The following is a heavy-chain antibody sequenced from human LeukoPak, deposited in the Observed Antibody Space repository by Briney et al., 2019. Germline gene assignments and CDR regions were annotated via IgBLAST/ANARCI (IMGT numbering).Heavy chain of an antibody. CDR3: ASTPPPADYYYYYMDV. D-gene: IGHD2-15*01. V-gene: IGHV4-59*11. CDR1: GGSISSHY. CDR2: IYYSGST. J-gene: IGHJ6*03. Sequence: PETLSLTCTVSGGSISSHYWSWIRQPPGEGLEWSGYIYYSGSTNYNPSLKSRVTISVDTSKNQFSLKLSSVTAADTAVYYCASTPPPADYYYYYMDVWGKGTTVTVSS.